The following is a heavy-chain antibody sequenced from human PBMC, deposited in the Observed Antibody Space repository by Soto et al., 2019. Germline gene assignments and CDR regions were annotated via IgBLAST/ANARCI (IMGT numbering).Heavy chain of an antibody. J-gene: IGHJ4*02. CDR1: GYTFTSYG. V-gene: IGHV1-18*01. Sequence: VQLVQSGAEVKEPGASVKVSCKASGYTFTSYGISWVRQAPGQGLEWMGWISAFKGNTNYAQKLKGRVTMTTDTCTRTVYIETRCRRSDDPAVYYCARGGSSRYGVDSWGQGTLVTVSS. D-gene: IGHD6-13*01. CDR2: ISAFKGNT. CDR3: ARGGSSRYGVDS.